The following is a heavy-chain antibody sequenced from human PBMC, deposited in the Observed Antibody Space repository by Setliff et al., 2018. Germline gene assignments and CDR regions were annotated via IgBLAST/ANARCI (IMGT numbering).Heavy chain of an antibody. J-gene: IGHJ4*02. CDR1: GFSLNTSGMR. CDR3: ARISASSSHFDY. CDR2: IDWVDDK. V-gene: IGHV2-70*04. Sequence: SGPTLVNPTQTLTLTCTFSGFSLNTSGMRVSWIRQPPGKALEWLARIDWVDDKFYSTSLKTRLTISKDTSKKQVVLTMTNMDPVDAATYYCARISASSSHFDYWGPGTLVTVSS. D-gene: IGHD6-13*01.